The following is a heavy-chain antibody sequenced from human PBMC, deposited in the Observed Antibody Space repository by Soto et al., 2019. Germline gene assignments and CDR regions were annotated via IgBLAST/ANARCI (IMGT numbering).Heavy chain of an antibody. CDR1: GFTLSMSA. V-gene: IGHV3-23*01. J-gene: IGHJ3*01. CDR2: ISDGGDRT. D-gene: IGHD3-16*02. Sequence: EVQLMESGGGLVQPGGSLRLSCASSGFTLSMSAVNWVRQAPGKGLEWVSYISDGGDRTYYADSVKGRFTISRDSSKNTVSLQRDSLRAEDTAVYYCAKARGIIVKAGAAFAVWGQGTKVTVSS. CDR3: AKARGIIVKAGAAFAV.